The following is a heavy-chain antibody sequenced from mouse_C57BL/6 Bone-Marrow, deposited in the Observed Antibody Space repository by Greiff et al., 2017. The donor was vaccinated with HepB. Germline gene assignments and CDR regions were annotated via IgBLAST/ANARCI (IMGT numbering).Heavy chain of an antibody. CDR1: GFTFSSYG. V-gene: IGHV5-6*01. J-gene: IGHJ3*01. CDR3: ARPAYYYLSRAWFAY. CDR2: ISSGGSYT. Sequence: EVNVVESGGDLVKPGGSLKLSCAASGFTFSSYGMSWVRQTPDKRLEWVATISSGGSYTYYPDSVKGRFTISRDNAKNTLYLQMSSLKSEDTAMYYCARPAYYYLSRAWFAYWGQGTLVTVSA. D-gene: IGHD1-1*01.